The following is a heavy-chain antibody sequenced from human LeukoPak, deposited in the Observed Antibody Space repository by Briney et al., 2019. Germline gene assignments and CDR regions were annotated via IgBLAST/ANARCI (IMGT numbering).Heavy chain of an antibody. CDR3: ATDRGYSGYDPDPDY. J-gene: IGHJ4*02. CDR1: GFTFSSYA. CDR2: ISDSGGGT. D-gene: IGHD5-12*01. V-gene: IGHV3-23*01. Sequence: GGSLRLSCAASGFTFSSYAMIWVRQAPGKGLEWVSGISDSGGGTYYADSAKGRFTISRDNSKNTLYLQMNSLGAEDTAVYYCATDRGYSGYDPDPDYWGQGTLVTVSS.